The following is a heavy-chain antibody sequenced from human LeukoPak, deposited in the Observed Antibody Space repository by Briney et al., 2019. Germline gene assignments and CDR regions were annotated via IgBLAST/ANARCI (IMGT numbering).Heavy chain of an antibody. D-gene: IGHD6-19*01. V-gene: IGHV3-23*01. Sequence: GGSLRLSCVASGFTFSNYDMSWVRQAPGKGLEWVSLISGGGPSTYYTDSVKGRFTISRDNSKNTLYLQMDSLSAEDTAVYYCANGKAEYSSGWPRGTLWGQGTLVTVSS. CDR2: ISGGGPST. CDR3: ANGKAEYSSGWPRGTL. CDR1: GFTFSNYD. J-gene: IGHJ4*02.